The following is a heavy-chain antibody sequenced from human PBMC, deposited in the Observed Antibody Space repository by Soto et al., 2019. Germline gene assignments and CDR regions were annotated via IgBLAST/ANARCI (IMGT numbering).Heavy chain of an antibody. CDR1: GFTFSSYW. J-gene: IGHJ3*02. Sequence: GGSLRLSCAASGFTFSSYWMHWVRQAPGKGLVWVSRINSDGSSTSYADSVKGRFTISRDNAKNTLYLQMNSLRAEDTAVYYCARDLPALYCGGDCYPDAFDIWGQGTMVT. D-gene: IGHD2-21*01. CDR3: ARDLPALYCGGDCYPDAFDI. CDR2: INSDGSST. V-gene: IGHV3-74*01.